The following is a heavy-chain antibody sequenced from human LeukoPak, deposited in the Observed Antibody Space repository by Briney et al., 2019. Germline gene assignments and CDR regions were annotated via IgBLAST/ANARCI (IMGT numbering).Heavy chain of an antibody. V-gene: IGHV1-2*06. CDR3: TRESGSYHGNDY. Sequence: GASVKVSCKASGYTFTTYGISWVRQAPGQGLEWMGRINPNNGATNYAQKLQGRVTITGDTSISTAYMELSSLRSDDMAVYYCTRESGSYHGNDYWGQGTLVTVSS. J-gene: IGHJ4*02. D-gene: IGHD1-26*01. CDR1: GYTFTTYG. CDR2: INPNNGAT.